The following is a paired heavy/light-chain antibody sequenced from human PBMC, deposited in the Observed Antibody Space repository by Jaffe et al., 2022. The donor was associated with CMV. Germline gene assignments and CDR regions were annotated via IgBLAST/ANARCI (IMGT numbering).Light chain of an antibody. CDR3: QQYGSSQIT. V-gene: IGKV3-20*01. CDR2: GAS. J-gene: IGKJ5*01. Sequence: EIVLTQSPGTLSLSPGERATLSCRASQSVSSSYLAWYQQKPGQAPRLLIYGASSRATGIPDRFSGSGSGTDFTLTISRLEPEDFAVYYCQQYGSSQITFGQGTRLEIK. CDR1: QSVSSSY.
Heavy chain of an antibody. J-gene: IGHJ6*02. CDR3: ARELFIAAAGTVIFGMDV. D-gene: IGHD6-13*01. Sequence: QVQLQESGPGLVKPSETLSLTCTVSGGSISSYYWSWIRQPAGKGLEWIGRIYTSGSTNYNPSLKSRVTMSVDTSKNQFSLKLSSVTAADTAVYYCARELFIAAAGTVIFGMDVWGQGTTVTVSS. CDR2: IYTSGST. CDR1: GGSISSYY. V-gene: IGHV4-4*07.